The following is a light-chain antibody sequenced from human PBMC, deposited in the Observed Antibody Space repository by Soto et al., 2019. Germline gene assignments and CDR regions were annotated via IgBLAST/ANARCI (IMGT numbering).Light chain of an antibody. CDR1: QSADKY. J-gene: IGKJ5*01. Sequence: EIVLTQSPATLSLSPGERATLSCRASQSADKYLAWYQQKLGQAPRLLIYDASNRATGIPARFSGSGSETDFPLTISTLEPEDFAVYYCQQRRSWPITFGQGTRLEIK. V-gene: IGKV3-11*01. CDR2: DAS. CDR3: QQRRSWPIT.